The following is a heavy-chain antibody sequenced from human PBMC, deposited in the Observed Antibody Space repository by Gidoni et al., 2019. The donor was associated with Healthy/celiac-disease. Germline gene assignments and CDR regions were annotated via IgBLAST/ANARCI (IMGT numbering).Heavy chain of an antibody. CDR2: ISYDGSNK. D-gene: IGHD6-13*01. J-gene: IGHJ3*02. V-gene: IGHV3-30*18. Sequence: QVQLVECGGGVVQTGRSLSLSCAASGFTFSSYGMHWVRQSPGKGLEWVAVISYDGSNKYYADSVKGRFTISRDNSKNTLYLQMNSLRAEDTAVYYCAKDLGAAGAFDIWGQGTMVTVSS. CDR1: GFTFSSYG. CDR3: AKDLGAAGAFDI.